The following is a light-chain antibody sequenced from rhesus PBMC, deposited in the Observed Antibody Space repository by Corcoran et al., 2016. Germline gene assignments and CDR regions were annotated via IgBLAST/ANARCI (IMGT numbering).Light chain of an antibody. CDR2: PAS. CDR3: QHGYGIPYS. Sequence: DIQMTQSPSSLSASVGDRVTITCRASENVNNYLNWYQQKPGKAPKLLIYPASTLQSGVPSRLSGSGSGTDYTFTISSLKPEDVATYYCQHGYGIPYSFGQGTKVEIK. V-gene: IGKV1-74*01. J-gene: IGKJ2*01. CDR1: ENVNNY.